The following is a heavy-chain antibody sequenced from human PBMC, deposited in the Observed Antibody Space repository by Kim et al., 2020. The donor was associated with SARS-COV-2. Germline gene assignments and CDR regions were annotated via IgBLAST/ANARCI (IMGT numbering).Heavy chain of an antibody. D-gene: IGHD6-6*01. Sequence: PSLKRRGTISVDTSQDVFSLKLSSVTAADTALYYCARPRGIAARPGAFDIWGQGTMVTVSS. CDR3: ARPRGIAARPGAFDI. V-gene: IGHV4-34*01. J-gene: IGHJ3*02.